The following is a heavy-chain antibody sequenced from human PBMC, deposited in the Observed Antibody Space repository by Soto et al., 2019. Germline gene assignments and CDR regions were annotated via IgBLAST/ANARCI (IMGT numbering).Heavy chain of an antibody. Sequence: QVQLQQWGAGLLKPSETLSLTCAVYGGSFSGYYWSWIRQPPGKGLEWIGEINHSGSTNYNPSLKSRVTISVDTSKNQFSLKLSSVTAADTAVYYCARGGEPWLVHWFDPWGQGTLVTVSS. CDR3: ARGGEPWLVHWFDP. J-gene: IGHJ5*02. D-gene: IGHD6-19*01. CDR2: INHSGST. V-gene: IGHV4-34*01. CDR1: GGSFSGYY.